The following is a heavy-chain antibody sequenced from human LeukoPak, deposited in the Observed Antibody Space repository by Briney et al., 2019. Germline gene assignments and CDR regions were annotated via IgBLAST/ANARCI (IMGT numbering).Heavy chain of an antibody. CDR2: VSAAGYTT. J-gene: IGHJ4*02. V-gene: IGHV3-23*01. CDR1: GFTLPYG. CDR3: AKGAVGKTESSGYPPHFDY. D-gene: IGHD3-22*01. Sequence: GGSLRLSCVVSGFTLPYGMSWVRQAPGKGLEWVSYVSAAGYTTSYADSVKGRFTISRDNAKNTVFLQMDSLRADDTAVYYCAKGAVGKTESSGYPPHFDYWGQGTLVTVSS.